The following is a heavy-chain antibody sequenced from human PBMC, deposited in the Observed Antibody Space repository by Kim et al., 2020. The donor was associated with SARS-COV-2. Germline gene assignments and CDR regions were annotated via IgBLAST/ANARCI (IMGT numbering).Heavy chain of an antibody. CDR2: IYTSGST. V-gene: IGHV4-4*07. Sequence: SETLSLTCTVSGGSISSYYWSWIRQPAGKGLEWIGRIYTSGSTNYNPSLKSRVTMSVDTSKNQFSLKLSSVTAADTAVYYCARGARITIFGVVIGNWFDPWGQGTLVTVSS. J-gene: IGHJ5*02. CDR3: ARGARITIFGVVIGNWFDP. D-gene: IGHD3-3*01. CDR1: GGSISSYY.